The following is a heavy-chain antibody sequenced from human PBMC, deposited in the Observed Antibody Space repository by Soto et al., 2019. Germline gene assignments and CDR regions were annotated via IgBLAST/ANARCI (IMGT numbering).Heavy chain of an antibody. V-gene: IGHV3-74*01. CDR3: ARETMWAPDY. J-gene: IGHJ4*02. Sequence: EVQLVEPGGGLVQPGGSLRLSCAASGFTFSRYWVHWVRQVPGKGLVWVSRINSDGSSTSYADSVKGRFTISRDNAKNTLYLQMNSLRVDDTAVYYCARETMWAPDYWGQGTLVTVSS. CDR2: INSDGSST. CDR1: GFTFSRYW. D-gene: IGHD1-26*01.